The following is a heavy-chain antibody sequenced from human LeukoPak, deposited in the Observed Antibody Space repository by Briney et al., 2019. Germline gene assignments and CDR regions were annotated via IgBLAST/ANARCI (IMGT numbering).Heavy chain of an antibody. V-gene: IGHV1-69*04. CDR1: GSTFSSYA. J-gene: IGHJ3*02. CDR2: IIPIFGIA. Sequence: GSSVKVSCKASGSTFSSYAISWVRQAPGQGLEWMGRIIPIFGIANYAQKFQGRVTITADKSTSTAYMELSSLRSEDTAVYYCARERRPDYYDSSGYYSAAFDIWGQGTMVTVSS. CDR3: ARERRPDYYDSSGYYSAAFDI. D-gene: IGHD3-22*01.